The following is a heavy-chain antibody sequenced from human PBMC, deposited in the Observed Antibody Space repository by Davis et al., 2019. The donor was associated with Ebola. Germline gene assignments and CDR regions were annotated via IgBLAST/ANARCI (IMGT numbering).Heavy chain of an antibody. CDR2: IKQDGSEK. V-gene: IGHV3-7*01. D-gene: IGHD3-9*01. CDR1: GFTFSSYW. CDR3: ARGRYFDWVDAFDI. J-gene: IGHJ3*02. Sequence: GESLKISCAASGFTFSSYWMSWVRQAPGKGLEWVANIKQDGSEKYYVDSVKGRLTISRDNAKNSLYLQMNSLRDDDTAMYYCARGRYFDWVDAFDIWGQGTMVSVSS.